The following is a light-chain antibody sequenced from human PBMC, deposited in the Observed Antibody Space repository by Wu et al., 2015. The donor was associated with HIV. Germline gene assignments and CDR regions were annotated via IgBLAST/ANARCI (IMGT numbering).Light chain of an antibody. CDR3: RERSNWPST. CDR2: DAS. Sequence: EIVLTQSPATLSLSPGERATLSCRASQSVSSYLAWYQHKPGQAPRLLIYDASNRATGIPARFSGSGSGTDFTLTISSLEPEDFAIYYCRERSNWPSTFGQGTRLEIK. V-gene: IGKV3-11*01. CDR1: QSVSSY. J-gene: IGKJ5*01.